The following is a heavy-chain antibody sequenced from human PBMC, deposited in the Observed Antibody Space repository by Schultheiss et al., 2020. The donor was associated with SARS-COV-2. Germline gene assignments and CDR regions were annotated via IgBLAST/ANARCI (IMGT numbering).Heavy chain of an antibody. Sequence: GGSLRLSCAASGLTFSSYDMHWVRQATGKGLEWVSAIGTAGDTYYPGSVKGRFTISRENAKNSLYLQMNSLRAGDTAVYYCARQAVIAAAGSAFDYWGQGTLVTVSS. V-gene: IGHV3-13*01. CDR2: IGTAGDT. J-gene: IGHJ4*02. D-gene: IGHD6-13*01. CDR3: ARQAVIAAAGSAFDY. CDR1: GLTFSSYD.